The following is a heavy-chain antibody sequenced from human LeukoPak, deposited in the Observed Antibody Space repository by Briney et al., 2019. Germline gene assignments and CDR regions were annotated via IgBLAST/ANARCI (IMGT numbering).Heavy chain of an antibody. D-gene: IGHD4-17*01. CDR3: VRVNDYGDRNLYYFGY. CDR2: ISSDGDNT. V-gene: IGHV3-64D*06. J-gene: IGHJ4*02. CDR1: AFIFSNYG. Sequence: GGSPRLSCSASAFIFSNYGMYWVRQAPGKGLEFVSAISSDGDNTFYADSVKGRFTISRDNSKNTLYLQTSSLRGEDTAVYYCVRVNDYGDRNLYYFGYWGQGTLVTVSS.